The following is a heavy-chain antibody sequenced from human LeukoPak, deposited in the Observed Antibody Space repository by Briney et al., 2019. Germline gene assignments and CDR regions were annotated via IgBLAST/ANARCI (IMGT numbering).Heavy chain of an antibody. Sequence: GRSLRLSCAASGFTFSSYGMHWVRQAPGKGLEWVAVISYDGSNKYYADSVKGRFTISRDNSKNTLYPQMNSLRAEDTALYYCARVAVKWFGELTYYMDVWGKGTTVTVSS. CDR2: ISYDGSNK. CDR3: ARVAVKWFGELTYYMDV. V-gene: IGHV3-30*03. D-gene: IGHD3-10*01. J-gene: IGHJ6*03. CDR1: GFTFSSYG.